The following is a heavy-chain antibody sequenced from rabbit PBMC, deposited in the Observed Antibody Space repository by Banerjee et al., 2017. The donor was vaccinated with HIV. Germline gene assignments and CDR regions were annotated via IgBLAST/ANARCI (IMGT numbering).Heavy chain of an antibody. CDR1: GFSFSSSYW. J-gene: IGHJ4*01. CDR3: ARYDSSSGYSL. CDR2: IDAGSSGRT. V-gene: IGHV1S45*01. Sequence: QEQLEESGGDLVKPEGSLTLTCTASGFSFSSSYWICWVRQAPGKGLEWIACIDAGSSGRTYYASWAKGRFTISKTSSTTVTLQMTSLTAADTATYFCARYDSSSGYSLWGQGTLVTVS. D-gene: IGHD1-1*01.